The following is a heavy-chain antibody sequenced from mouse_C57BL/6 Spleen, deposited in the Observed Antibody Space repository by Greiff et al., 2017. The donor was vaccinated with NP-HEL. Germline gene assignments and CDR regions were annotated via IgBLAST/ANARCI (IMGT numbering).Heavy chain of an antibody. CDR3: ARGNYDYAMDY. D-gene: IGHD1-1*02. CDR1: GYTFTSYG. J-gene: IGHJ4*01. V-gene: IGHV1-81*01. Sequence: FQLQQSGAELARPGASVKLSCKASGYTFTSYGISWVKQRTGQGLEWIGEIYPRSGNTYYNEKFKGKATLTADKSSSTAYMELRSLTSEDSAVYFCARGNYDYAMDYWGQGTSVTVSS. CDR2: IYPRSGNT.